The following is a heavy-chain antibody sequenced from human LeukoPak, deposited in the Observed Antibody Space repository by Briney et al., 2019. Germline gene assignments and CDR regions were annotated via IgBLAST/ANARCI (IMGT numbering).Heavy chain of an antibody. J-gene: IGHJ4*02. CDR1: GGSFSGYY. Sequence: SETLSLTCAVYGGSFSGYYWSWIRQPPGKGLEWVGEINHSGSTNYNPSLKSRVTISVDTSKNQFSLKLSSVTAADTAVYYCARWMRYYFDYWGQGTLVTVSS. D-gene: IGHD2-2*03. V-gene: IGHV4-34*01. CDR2: INHSGST. CDR3: ARWMRYYFDY.